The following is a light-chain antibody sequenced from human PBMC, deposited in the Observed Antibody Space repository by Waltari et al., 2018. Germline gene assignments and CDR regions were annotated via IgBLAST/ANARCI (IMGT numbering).Light chain of an antibody. Sequence: AIQVTQSPSSLSASVGDRATLTCRASQDLDNWLAWYQQKPGKAPNLLIYGASVLERGVPSRFSGSGSGTDFTLTISSLQPEDFATYYCQQLHSYPRAFGGGTKVESK. V-gene: IGKV1-13*02. CDR3: QQLHSYPRA. J-gene: IGKJ4*01. CDR1: QDLDNW. CDR2: GAS.